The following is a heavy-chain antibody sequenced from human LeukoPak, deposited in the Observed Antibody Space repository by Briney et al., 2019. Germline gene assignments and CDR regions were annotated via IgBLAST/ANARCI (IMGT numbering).Heavy chain of an antibody. J-gene: IGHJ4*02. D-gene: IGHD4-23*01. V-gene: IGHV3-23*01. Sequence: GGSLRLSCAASGFTFSSYAMSWVRQTPGKGLEWVSAISGSGGSTYHADSVKGRFTISRDNSKNTLYLQMNSLRGEDTAIYYCAKDPTTMVTPYYFDYWGQGTLVTVSS. CDR3: AKDPTTMVTPYYFDY. CDR2: ISGSGGST. CDR1: GFTFSSYA.